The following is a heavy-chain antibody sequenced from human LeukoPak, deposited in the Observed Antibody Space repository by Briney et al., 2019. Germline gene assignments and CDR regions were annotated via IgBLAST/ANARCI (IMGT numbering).Heavy chain of an antibody. CDR2: ISRSGSTI. CDR3: VRDWAPASMQAAPFDC. D-gene: IGHD2/OR15-2a*01. J-gene: IGHJ4*02. Sequence: GGSLRLSCAASGFNFCSYEMNWVRLAPGKGLEWVSYISRSGSTIYYADSVKGRFTISGDNAKNSLYLQMNSLRAEDTAVYYCVRDWAPASMQAAPFDCWGQGTLVTVSS. V-gene: IGHV3-48*03. CDR1: GFNFCSYE.